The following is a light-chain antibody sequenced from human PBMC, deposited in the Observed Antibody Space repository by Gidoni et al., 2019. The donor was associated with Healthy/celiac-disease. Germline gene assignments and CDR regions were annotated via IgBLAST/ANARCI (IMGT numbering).Light chain of an antibody. V-gene: IGLV3-21*03. CDR1: NIGSKS. J-gene: IGLJ2*01. Sequence: SYVLTQPPSVSVAPGKTARITCGGNNIGSKSVHWYQQKPGQAPVLVVYDASDRPSGSPERFSGSNSGNTATLTISRVEAGDEADYYCQVWDSSSDHLVVFGGGTKLTVL. CDR3: QVWDSSSDHLVV. CDR2: DAS.